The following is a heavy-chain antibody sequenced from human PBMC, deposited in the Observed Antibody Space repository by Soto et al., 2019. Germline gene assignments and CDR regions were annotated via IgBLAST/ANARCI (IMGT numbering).Heavy chain of an antibody. CDR1: GFTFSSYA. CDR3: ANPGGDWLDYYYGMDV. V-gene: IGHV3-23*01. Sequence: PGGSLRLSCAASGFTFSSYAMSWVRQAPGKGLEWVSAISGSGGSTYYADSVKGRFTISRDNSKNTLYLQMNSLRAEDTAVYYCANPGGDWLDYYYGMDVWGQGTTVTVSS. J-gene: IGHJ6*02. D-gene: IGHD3-9*01. CDR2: ISGSGGST.